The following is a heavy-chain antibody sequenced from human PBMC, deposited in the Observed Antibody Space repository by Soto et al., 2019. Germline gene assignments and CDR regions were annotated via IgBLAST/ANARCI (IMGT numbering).Heavy chain of an antibody. CDR3: AKASDTAMDYYYYGMDV. D-gene: IGHD5-18*01. CDR1: GFTFSSYG. J-gene: IGHJ6*02. CDR2: ISGSGGST. Sequence: PGGSLRLSCAAVGFTFSSYGMHWVRQAPGKGLEWVAAISGSGGSTYYADSVKGRFTISRDNSKNTLYLQMNSLRAEDTAVYYCAKASDTAMDYYYYGMDVWGQGTTVTVSS. V-gene: IGHV3-23*01.